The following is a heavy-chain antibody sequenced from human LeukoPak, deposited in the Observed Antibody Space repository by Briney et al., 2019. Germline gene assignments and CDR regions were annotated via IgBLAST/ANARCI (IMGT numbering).Heavy chain of an antibody. V-gene: IGHV5-10-1*01. CDR3: ARHGGGFDY. CDR2: IDPRDSYS. J-gene: IGHJ4*02. CDR1: GCSFTTYR. D-gene: IGHD3-10*01. Sequence: GGALQISFKGSGCSFTTYRISWVRQMPGKGREWMGTIDPRDSYSNYSPSFQGHVTISADKSISTASLQWSSLKASDTAMYYCARHGGGFDYWGQGTLVTVSS.